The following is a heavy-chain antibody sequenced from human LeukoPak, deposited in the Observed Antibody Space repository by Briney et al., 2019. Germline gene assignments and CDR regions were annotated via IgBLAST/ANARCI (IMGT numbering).Heavy chain of an antibody. V-gene: IGHV1-2*02. CDR3: ARDEDIVVVPAASNWFDP. CDR1: GYTFTGYY. CDR2: INPNSGGT. J-gene: IGHJ5*02. Sequence: APVKVSCKASGYTFTGYYMHWVRQAPGQGLEWMGWINPNSGGTNYAQKFQGRVTMTRDTSISTAYMELSRLRSDDTAVYYCARDEDIVVVPAASNWFDPWGQGTLVTVSS. D-gene: IGHD2-2*01.